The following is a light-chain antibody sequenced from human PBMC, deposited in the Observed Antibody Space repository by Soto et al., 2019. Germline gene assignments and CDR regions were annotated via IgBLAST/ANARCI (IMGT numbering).Light chain of an antibody. Sequence: EIVLTQSAGTLSCSPGERASLSCRSSRSVSSNYLAWYQQKPGQAPRLLIYDASSRATGIPDKFSGSGSGTDFTLTISSLQAEDVAVYYCQQYYSTPLTFGGGTKVDIK. J-gene: IGKJ4*01. CDR2: DAS. CDR3: QQYYSTPLT. V-gene: IGKV3-20*01. CDR1: RSVSSNY.